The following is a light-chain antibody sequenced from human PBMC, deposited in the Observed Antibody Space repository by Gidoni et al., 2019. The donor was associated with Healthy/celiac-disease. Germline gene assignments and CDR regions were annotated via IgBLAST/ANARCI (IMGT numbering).Light chain of an antibody. V-gene: IGKV1-5*03. CDR1: QSISSW. CDR2: KAS. J-gene: IGKJ1*01. Sequence: DIHMTQSPSTPSASVGDRVTITCRASQSISSWLAWYQQKPGKAPKLLIYKASSLESGVPSRFSGSGSGTEFTLTISSLQPDDFATYYCQQYRTFGQGTKVEIK. CDR3: QQYRT.